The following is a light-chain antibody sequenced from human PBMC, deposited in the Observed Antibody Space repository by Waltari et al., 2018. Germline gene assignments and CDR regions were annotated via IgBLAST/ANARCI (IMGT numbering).Light chain of an antibody. CDR2: KAS. CDR3: QQYDNYPET. CDR1: QNINTW. Sequence: DIQMTQSHSTLSASVGDRVTITCRASQNINTWVAWYQQKPGKAPKLLIYKASNLKSGAPSRFSGGGSGTEFTLYISSLQPDDFATYYCQQYDNYPETFGPGTTVDVK. J-gene: IGKJ1*01. V-gene: IGKV1-5*03.